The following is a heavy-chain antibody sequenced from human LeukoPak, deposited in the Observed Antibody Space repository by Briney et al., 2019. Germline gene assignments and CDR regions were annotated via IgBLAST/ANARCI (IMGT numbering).Heavy chain of an antibody. CDR3: ARDGKGYYDFWSGYSHDAFDI. CDR1: GFTVSSNY. V-gene: IGHV3-66*02. Sequence: GGSLRLSCAASGFTVSSNYMSWFRQAPGKGLEWVSVIYSGGSTYYADSVKGRFTISRDNSKNTLYLQMNSLRAEDTAVYYCARDGKGYYDFWSGYSHDAFDIWGQGTMVTVSS. CDR2: IYSGGST. D-gene: IGHD3-3*01. J-gene: IGHJ3*02.